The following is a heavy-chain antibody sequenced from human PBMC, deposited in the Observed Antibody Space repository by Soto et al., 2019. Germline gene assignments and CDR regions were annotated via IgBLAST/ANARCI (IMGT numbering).Heavy chain of an antibody. Sequence: EVQLVESGGGLVQPGGSLRLSCAASGFTVSSNYMSWVRQAPGKGLEWVSVSYSGGSTYYADSVKGRFTISRDNSKNTLYLQMNSLRAEDTAVYYGASDRITSGDYDICLAEYFQHWGQGTLVTVSS. V-gene: IGHV3-66*01. CDR3: ASDRITSGDYDICLAEYFQH. J-gene: IGHJ1*01. CDR1: GFTVSSNY. D-gene: IGHD3-9*01. CDR2: SYSGGST.